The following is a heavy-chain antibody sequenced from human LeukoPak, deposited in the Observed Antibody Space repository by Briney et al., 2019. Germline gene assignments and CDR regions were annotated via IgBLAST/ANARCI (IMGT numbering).Heavy chain of an antibody. J-gene: IGHJ6*02. Sequence: PSETLSLTCTVSGGSIRSSYYYWGWIRQPPGKGLEWIGSIYDSGSTYYNPSLKSRVTISVDTSKNQFSLKLNSVTAADTAVYYCANQLLWFGELLYGDYYYGMDVWGQGTTVTVSS. CDR1: GGSIRSSYYY. CDR2: IYDSGST. V-gene: IGHV4-39*01. CDR3: ANQLLWFGELLYGDYYYGMDV. D-gene: IGHD3-10*01.